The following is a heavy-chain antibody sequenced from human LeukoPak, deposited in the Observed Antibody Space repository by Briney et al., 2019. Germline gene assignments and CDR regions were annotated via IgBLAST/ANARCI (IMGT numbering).Heavy chain of an antibody. D-gene: IGHD3-10*01. CDR3: TSYPSYYGSGSRLYYFDY. Sequence: GGSLRLSCAASGFTFSSAWMSWVRQAPGKGLEWVGRTKSKTDGGTTDYAAPVKGRFTISRDDSKNTLYLQMNSLKTEDTAVYYCTSYPSYYGSGSRLYYFDYWGQGTLVTVSS. CDR2: TKSKTDGGTT. CDR1: GFTFSSAW. J-gene: IGHJ4*02. V-gene: IGHV3-15*01.